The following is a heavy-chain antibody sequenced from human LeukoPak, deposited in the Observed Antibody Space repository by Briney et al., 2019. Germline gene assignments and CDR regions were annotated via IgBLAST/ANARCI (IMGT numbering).Heavy chain of an antibody. D-gene: IGHD5-18*01. Sequence: GGSLRLSCAASGFTFSTYGMSWVRQAPGKGLEWVSAISSSGFGTYYADPVKGRFTISRDNSKNTLYLQVNSLRAEDTAVYYCAKGARGYSMYAFDIWGQGTMVTVSS. CDR2: ISSSGFGT. CDR3: AKGARGYSMYAFDI. V-gene: IGHV3-23*01. J-gene: IGHJ3*02. CDR1: GFTFSTYG.